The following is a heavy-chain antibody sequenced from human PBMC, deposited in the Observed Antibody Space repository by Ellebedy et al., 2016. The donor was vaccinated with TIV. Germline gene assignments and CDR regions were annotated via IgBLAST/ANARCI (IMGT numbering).Heavy chain of an antibody. V-gene: IGHV4-34*01. CDR3: ARKESFLYYFDY. Sequence: SETLSLXXAVYGGSFSGYYWSWIRQPPGKGLEWIGEINHSGSTNYNASLKSRVTISVDTSKNQFSLKLSSVTAADMAVYYCARKESFLYYFDYWGQGTLVAVSS. J-gene: IGHJ4*02. CDR1: GGSFSGYY. D-gene: IGHD3-10*01. CDR2: INHSGST.